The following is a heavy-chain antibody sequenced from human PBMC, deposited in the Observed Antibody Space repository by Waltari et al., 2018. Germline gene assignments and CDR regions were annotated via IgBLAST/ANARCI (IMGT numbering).Heavy chain of an antibody. D-gene: IGHD2-21*01. V-gene: IGHV3-23*01. CDR3: AKGGYCGGDCYLILLAFDI. Sequence: STYYADSVKGRFTISRDNSKNTLYLQMNSLRAEDTAVYYCAKGGYCGGDCYLILLAFDIWGQGTMVTVSS. CDR2: ST. J-gene: IGHJ3*02.